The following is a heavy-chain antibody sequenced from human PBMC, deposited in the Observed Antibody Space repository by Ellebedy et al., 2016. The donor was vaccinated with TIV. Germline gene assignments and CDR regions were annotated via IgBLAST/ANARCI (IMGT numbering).Heavy chain of an antibody. Sequence: MPSETLSLTCTVSGGSISSSNYYWGWIRQPPGKGLEWIGSFYYGGSAYYNPSLKSRVTMSLDTSKSQVSLKLSSVTAADTAVYYCARDFERRIPAAGGMFYFDFWGQGALVTVAS. D-gene: IGHD6-13*01. CDR3: ARDFERRIPAAGGMFYFDF. J-gene: IGHJ4*02. V-gene: IGHV4-39*07. CDR2: FYYGGSA. CDR1: GGSISSSNYY.